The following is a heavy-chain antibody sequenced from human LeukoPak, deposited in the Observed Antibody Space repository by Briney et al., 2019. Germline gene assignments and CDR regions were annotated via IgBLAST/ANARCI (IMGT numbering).Heavy chain of an antibody. CDR2: IYTSGST. V-gene: IGHV4-4*08. CDR1: GGSISSYY. J-gene: IGHJ3*02. D-gene: IGHD3-22*01. Sequence: SETLSLTCTVSGGSISSYYWSWIRQPPGKGLEWIGRIYTSGSTNYNPSLKSRVTISVDTSKNQFSLKLSSVTAADTAVYYCARGGYYYEDDAFDIWGQGTMVTVSS. CDR3: ARGGYYYEDDAFDI.